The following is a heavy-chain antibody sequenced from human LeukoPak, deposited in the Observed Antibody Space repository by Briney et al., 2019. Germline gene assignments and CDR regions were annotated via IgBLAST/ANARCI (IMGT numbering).Heavy chain of an antibody. CDR2: IYYSGST. CDR1: GGSISSYY. J-gene: IGHJ4*02. V-gene: IGHV4-59*08. CDR3: ASTLYSGYDGSTPGTFDY. Sequence: SETLSLTCTVSGGSISSYYWSWIRQPPGKGLEWIGYIYYSGSTNYNPSLKSRVTISVDTSKNQFSLKLSSVTAADTAVYYCASTLYSGYDGSTPGTFDYWGQGTLVTVSS. D-gene: IGHD5-12*01.